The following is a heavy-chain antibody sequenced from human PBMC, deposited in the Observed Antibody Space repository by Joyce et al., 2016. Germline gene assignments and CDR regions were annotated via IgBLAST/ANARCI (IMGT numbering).Heavy chain of an antibody. D-gene: IGHD6-13*01. V-gene: IGHV4-34*02. CDR2: ITLTGIT. J-gene: IGHJ1*01. CDR3: ASDKAGSNYFRH. CDR1: NGSLRGYY. Sequence: QVQLQQWGAGLLKPSETLSLTCAVHNGSLRGYYWSWIRQPPGKGLEWLGEITLTGITNYNPSLGSRLSMSIDASENHFSLRMTSVTAADTALYFCASDKAGSNYFRHWGQGTLVTVSP.